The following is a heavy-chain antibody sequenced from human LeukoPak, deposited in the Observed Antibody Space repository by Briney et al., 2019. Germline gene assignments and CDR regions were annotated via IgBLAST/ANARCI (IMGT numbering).Heavy chain of an antibody. J-gene: IGHJ3*02. D-gene: IGHD1-26*01. Sequence: GASVKVSCKASGYTFTSYDINWVRQATGQGLEWMGWINPKSGGTSYAQNFQGRVTMTRNTSISTAYMELCRLRSDDTAVYYCAKDLQWELPRGDALDIWGQGTMVTVSS. V-gene: IGHV1-2*02. CDR3: AKDLQWELPRGDALDI. CDR1: GYTFTSYD. CDR2: INPKSGGT.